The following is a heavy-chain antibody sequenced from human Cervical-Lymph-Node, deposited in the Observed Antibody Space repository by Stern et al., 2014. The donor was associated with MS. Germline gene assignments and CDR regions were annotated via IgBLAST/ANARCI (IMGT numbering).Heavy chain of an antibody. J-gene: IGHJ4*02. CDR1: GFTFSDYA. D-gene: IGHD1-26*01. CDR2: ISGSGGST. CDR3: AKGSRIVGSTEFDS. V-gene: IGHV3-23*04. Sequence: VQLVESGGGLAQPGGSLRLSCAGSGFTFSDYAMSWVRQAPGKGLEWGSGISGSGGSTYYAASVQGRFNISRDKSMDTMYLQMSSLRVDDTAVYYCAKGSRIVGSTEFDSWGQGTLVTVSS.